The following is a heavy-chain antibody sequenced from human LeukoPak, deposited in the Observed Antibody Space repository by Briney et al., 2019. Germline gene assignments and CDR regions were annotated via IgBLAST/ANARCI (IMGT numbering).Heavy chain of an antibody. Sequence: AAVKVSCKASGYTFTGYFMHWVRQAPGQGLEWRGWIKTNSGGTKYAQKFQGRVTMTRDTSISTAYMELTRLRSDDTAVYYCAREGAATPSDFDYWGQGTLVTVSS. CDR1: GYTFTGYF. V-gene: IGHV1-2*02. CDR2: IKTNSGGT. J-gene: IGHJ4*02. D-gene: IGHD6-25*01. CDR3: AREGAATPSDFDY.